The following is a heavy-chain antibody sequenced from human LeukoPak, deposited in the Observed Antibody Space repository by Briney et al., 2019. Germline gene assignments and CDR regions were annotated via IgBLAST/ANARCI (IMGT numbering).Heavy chain of an antibody. CDR2: IYTSGST. J-gene: IGHJ3*02. CDR1: GGSISSYY. CDR3: ARSPPTDLWFGELYAFDI. V-gene: IGHV4-4*07. D-gene: IGHD3-10*01. Sequence: PSETLSLTCTVSGGSISSYYWSWIRQPAGKGLEWIGRIYTSGSTNYNPSLKSRVTISVDTSKNQFSLKLSSVTAADTAVYYCARSPPTDLWFGELYAFDIWGQGTMVTVSS.